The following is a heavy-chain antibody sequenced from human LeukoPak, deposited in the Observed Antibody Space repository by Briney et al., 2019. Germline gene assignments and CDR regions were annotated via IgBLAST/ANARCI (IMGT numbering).Heavy chain of an antibody. V-gene: IGHV1-2*02. CDR2: INPNSGGT. CDR1: GYTSTGYY. CDR3: ALVVVPAATYYYMDV. Sequence: ASVKVSCKASGYTSTGYYMHWVRQAPGQGLEWMGWINPNSGGTNYAQKFQGRVTMTRDTSISTAYMELSRLRSDDTAVYYCALVVVPAATYYYMDVWGKGTTVTVSS. J-gene: IGHJ6*03. D-gene: IGHD2-2*01.